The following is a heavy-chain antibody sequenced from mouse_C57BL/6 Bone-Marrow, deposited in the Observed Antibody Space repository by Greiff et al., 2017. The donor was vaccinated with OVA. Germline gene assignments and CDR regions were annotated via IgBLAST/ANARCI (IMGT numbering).Heavy chain of an antibody. CDR3: AREDYSNYIDY. CDR1: GFTFSDYY. D-gene: IGHD2-5*01. V-gene: IGHV5-16*01. Sequence: EVMLVESEGGLVQPGSSMKLSCTASGFTFSDYYMAWVRQVPEKGLEWVANINYDGSSTYYLDSLKSRFIISRDNAKNILYLQMSSLKSEDTATYYCAREDYSNYIDYWGQGTTLTVSS. J-gene: IGHJ2*01. CDR2: INYDGSST.